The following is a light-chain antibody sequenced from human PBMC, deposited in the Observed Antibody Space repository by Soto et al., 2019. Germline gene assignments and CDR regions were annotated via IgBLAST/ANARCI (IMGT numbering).Light chain of an antibody. Sequence: EIVLTQSPGTLSLSPGERATLSCRASQSVSSTYLAWYQQNPGQAPRLLIYGASSRATGIPDRFRGSGSGTDFTLPISRLEPEDFAVYFCQQYGSSSYTFGQGTKLEIK. CDR2: GAS. CDR3: QQYGSSSYT. CDR1: QSVSSTY. V-gene: IGKV3-20*01. J-gene: IGKJ2*01.